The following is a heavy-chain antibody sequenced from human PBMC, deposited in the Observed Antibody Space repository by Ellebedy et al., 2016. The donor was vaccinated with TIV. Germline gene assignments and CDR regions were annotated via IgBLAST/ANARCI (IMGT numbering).Heavy chain of an antibody. CDR2: ISSSSSTI. V-gene: IGHV3-48*01. CDR1: GFTFSSYS. J-gene: IGHJ3*02. Sequence: GESLKISCAASGFTFSSYSMNWVRQAPGKGLEWVSYISSSSSTIYYADSVKGRFTISRDNAKNSLYLQMNSLRAEDTAVYYCARDPPGIWGQGTMVTVSS. CDR3: ARDPPGI.